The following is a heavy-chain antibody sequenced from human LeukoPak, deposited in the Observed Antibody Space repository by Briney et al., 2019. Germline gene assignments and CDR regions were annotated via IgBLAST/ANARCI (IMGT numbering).Heavy chain of an antibody. CDR2: IKYDGST. CDR3: ARVAAKTVDY. J-gene: IGHJ4*02. CDR1: GGSFSGDF. Sequence: SETLSLTCAVYGGSFSGDFWSWIRQSPGKGLEWIGEIKYDGSTTYNPSLESRVTMSVDMSKNQFSLKLSSVTAADTAFYYCARVAAKTVDYWGQGTLVTVSS. V-gene: IGHV4-34*01. D-gene: IGHD2-15*01.